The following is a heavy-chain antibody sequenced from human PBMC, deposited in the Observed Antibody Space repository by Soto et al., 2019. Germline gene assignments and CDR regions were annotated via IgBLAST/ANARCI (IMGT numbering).Heavy chain of an antibody. CDR1: GGTFSSYA. Sequence: QVQLVQSGAEVKKPGSSVKVSCKASGGTFSSYAISWVRQAPGQGLEWMGGIIPIFGTANYAQKFQGRVTITADESTSTAYMELSSLRSEDTAVYYCARDGRDYDFWSGYYTGRYYYGRDVWGQGTTVTVSS. CDR3: ARDGRDYDFWSGYYTGRYYYGRDV. V-gene: IGHV1-69*01. D-gene: IGHD3-3*01. CDR2: IIPIFGTA. J-gene: IGHJ6*02.